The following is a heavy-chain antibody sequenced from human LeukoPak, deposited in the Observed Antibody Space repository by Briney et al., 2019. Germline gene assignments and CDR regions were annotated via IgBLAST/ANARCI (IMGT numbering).Heavy chain of an antibody. Sequence: KNGESLKISCKGSGYSFTSYWIGWVRQMPGKGLEWMGIIYPGDSDTRYSPSFQGQVTISADKSISTAYLQWSSLKASDTAMYYCARLPSRRGIVVVPAASLILDYWGQGTLVTVSS. V-gene: IGHV5-51*01. CDR2: IYPGDSDT. J-gene: IGHJ4*02. CDR1: GYSFTSYW. D-gene: IGHD2-2*01. CDR3: ARLPSRRGIVVVPAASLILDY.